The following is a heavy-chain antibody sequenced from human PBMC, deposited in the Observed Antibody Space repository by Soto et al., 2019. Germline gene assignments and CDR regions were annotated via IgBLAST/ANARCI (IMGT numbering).Heavy chain of an antibody. Sequence: QSGGSLRLSCTASGFTFDYYGMHWVRQCPGRGLEWVSGITWNSGKIAYADSVKGRFTIARDDDNNSLYLQMNSLRPEDTALYYCVKDSYADFHRVLSTAEYFFDYWGHGTLVTVSS. CDR3: VKDSYADFHRVLSTAEYFFDY. CDR1: GFTFDYYG. CDR2: ITWNSGKI. D-gene: IGHD2-15*01. J-gene: IGHJ4*01. V-gene: IGHV3-9*01.